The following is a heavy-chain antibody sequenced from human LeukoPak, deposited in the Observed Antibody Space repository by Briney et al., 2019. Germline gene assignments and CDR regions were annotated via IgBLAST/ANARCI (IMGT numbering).Heavy chain of an antibody. D-gene: IGHD3-3*01. J-gene: IGHJ4*02. CDR1: GFTFSSYE. Sequence: GGTLRLSCAASGFTFSSYEMNWVRQAPGKGLEWVSYISSSGSTIYYADSVKGRFTISRDNAKNSLYLQMNSLRAEDTAVYYCARGGYDFWSGPLYYFDYWGQGTLVTVSS. CDR2: ISSSGSTI. V-gene: IGHV3-48*03. CDR3: ARGGYDFWSGPLYYFDY.